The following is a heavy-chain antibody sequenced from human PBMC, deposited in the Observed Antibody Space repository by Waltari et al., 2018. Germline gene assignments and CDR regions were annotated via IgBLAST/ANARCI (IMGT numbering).Heavy chain of an antibody. CDR1: GGSISSSNW. J-gene: IGHJ4*02. D-gene: IGHD6-13*01. Sequence: QVQLQESGPGLVKPSGTLSLTCAVSGGSISSSNWWSWVRQPPGKGLEWIGEISHSGRTNSNPSLKRRVTRSVDKSKNQFSLKLSSVTAADTAVYYCARDAAAAGTTTVDYWGQGTLVTVSS. CDR2: ISHSGRT. V-gene: IGHV4-4*02. CDR3: ARDAAAAGTTTVDY.